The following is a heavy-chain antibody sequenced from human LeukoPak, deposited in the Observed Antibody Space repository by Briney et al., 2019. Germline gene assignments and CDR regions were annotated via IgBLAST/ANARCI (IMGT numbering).Heavy chain of an antibody. D-gene: IGHD3-22*01. J-gene: IGHJ4*02. Sequence: PGGSLRLSCAASGFTFSDYHMTWIRQAPGKGLEWVSYISGSSIYTRYADSVKGRFTISRDNAKNSLYLRMNSLRAEDTALYYCVRDISGYYFDHWGQGTLVTVSS. CDR1: GFTFSDYH. V-gene: IGHV3-11*05. CDR3: VRDISGYYFDH. CDR2: ISGSSIYT.